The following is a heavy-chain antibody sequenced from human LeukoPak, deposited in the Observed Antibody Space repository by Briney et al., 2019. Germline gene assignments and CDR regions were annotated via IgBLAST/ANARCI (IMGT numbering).Heavy chain of an antibody. CDR1: GYSFTSYW. CDR3: ARSDSGYESSGLFFDY. V-gene: IGHV5-51*01. D-gene: IGHD5-12*01. CDR2: IYPGDSDT. J-gene: IGHJ4*02. Sequence: GESLKISCKGSGYSFTSYWIGLLRQMPGKRLECMGIIYPGDSDTTYSPSFEGQVTISADKSFSTAYLQWSSLKASDTAMYYCARSDSGYESSGLFFDYWGQGTLVTVSS.